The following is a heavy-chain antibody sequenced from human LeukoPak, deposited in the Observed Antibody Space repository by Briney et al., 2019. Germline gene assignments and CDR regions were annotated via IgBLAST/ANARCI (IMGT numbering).Heavy chain of an antibody. Sequence: GGSLRLSCAASGFTFSSYWMHWVRQAPGKGLVWVSRINSDGSSTSYADSVKGRFTISRDNAKNTLYLQMNSLRAEDTAVYYCARDGPTVTSSFYYYGMDVWGQGTTVTVSS. D-gene: IGHD4-17*01. CDR1: GFTFSSYW. V-gene: IGHV3-74*01. CDR3: ARDGPTVTSSFYYYGMDV. J-gene: IGHJ6*02. CDR2: INSDGSST.